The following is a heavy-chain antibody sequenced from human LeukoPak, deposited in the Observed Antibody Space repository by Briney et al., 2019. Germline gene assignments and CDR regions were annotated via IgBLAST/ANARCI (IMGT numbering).Heavy chain of an antibody. V-gene: IGHV3-23*01. Sequence: SGGSLRLSCAASGFTFSNYAMSWVRQAPGRGLEWVSAISGSGYSTNYADSAKGRFTISRDNSKNTLYLQMNSLRAEDTAIYYCAKNGDLYYYYYGMDVWGQGTTVTVSS. CDR2: ISGSGYST. J-gene: IGHJ6*02. CDR1: GFTFSNYA. D-gene: IGHD4-17*01. CDR3: AKNGDLYYYYYGMDV.